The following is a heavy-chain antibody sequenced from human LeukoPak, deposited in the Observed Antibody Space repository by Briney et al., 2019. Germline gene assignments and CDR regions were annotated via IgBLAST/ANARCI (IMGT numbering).Heavy chain of an antibody. Sequence: GRSLRLSCAASGFTFSSYAMHWVRQAPGKGLEWVAVISYDGSNKYYADSVKGRFTISRENSKNTLYLQMDSLSAEDTAVYYCARAGSQSHVDAAMGFCNYWGQGTLVTVSS. CDR1: GFTFSSYA. CDR2: ISYDGSNK. CDR3: ARAGSQSHVDAAMGFCNY. V-gene: IGHV3-30-3*01. D-gene: IGHD5-18*01. J-gene: IGHJ4*02.